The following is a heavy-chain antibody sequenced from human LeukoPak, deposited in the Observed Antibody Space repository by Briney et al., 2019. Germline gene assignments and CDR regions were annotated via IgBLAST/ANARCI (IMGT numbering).Heavy chain of an antibody. CDR2: IIPIFGTA. D-gene: IGHD4-17*01. Sequence: ASVKVSCKASGGTFSSYAISWVRQAPGQGLEWMGGIIPIFGTANYAQKFQGRVTITADVSTSTAYMELSSLRSEDTAVYYCASDDYGDYGANDAFDIWGQGTMVTVSS. J-gene: IGHJ3*02. CDR1: GGTFSSYA. CDR3: ASDDYGDYGANDAFDI. V-gene: IGHV1-69*13.